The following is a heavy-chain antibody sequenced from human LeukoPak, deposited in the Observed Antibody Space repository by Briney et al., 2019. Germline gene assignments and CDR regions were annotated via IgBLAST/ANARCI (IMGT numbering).Heavy chain of an antibody. CDR2: ISWNSGSI. D-gene: IGHD3-9*01. V-gene: IGHV3-9*01. CDR1: GFTFDDYA. J-gene: IGHJ2*01. Sequence: PGGSLRLSCAASGFTFDDYAMHWVRQAPGKGLEWVSGISWNSGSIGYADSVKGRFTISRDNAKNSLYLQMNSLRAEDTALYYCAKDPSLRYFDDWYFDLWGRGTLVTVSS. CDR3: AKDPSLRYFDDWYFDL.